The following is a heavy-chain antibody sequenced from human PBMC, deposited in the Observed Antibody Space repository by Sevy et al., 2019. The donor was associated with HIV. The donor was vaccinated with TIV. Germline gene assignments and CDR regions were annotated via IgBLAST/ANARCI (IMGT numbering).Heavy chain of an antibody. CDR1: GGTFSSYA. V-gene: IGHV1-69*13. D-gene: IGHD6-6*01. CDR3: ALRSYLRYYYYGMDV. Sequence: ASVKVSCKASGGTFSSYAISWVRQAPGQGLEWMGGIIPIFGTANYAQKFQGRVTITADESTSTAYMELSSLRSEDTAVYYCALRSYLRYYYYGMDVWGQGTTVTVPS. CDR2: IIPIFGTA. J-gene: IGHJ6*02.